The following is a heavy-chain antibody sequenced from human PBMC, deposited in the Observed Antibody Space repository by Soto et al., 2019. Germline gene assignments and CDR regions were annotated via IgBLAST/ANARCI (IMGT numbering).Heavy chain of an antibody. V-gene: IGHV1-2*02. Sequence: ASVKASCKASGYTFTGYYMHWVRQAPGQGLEWMGWINPNSGGTNYAQKFQGRVTMTRDTYISTAYMELSRLRSDDTAVYYCAREFVVVPAGFDPWGQGTLVTVSS. J-gene: IGHJ5*02. CDR1: GYTFTGYY. CDR2: INPNSGGT. D-gene: IGHD2-2*01. CDR3: AREFVVVPAGFDP.